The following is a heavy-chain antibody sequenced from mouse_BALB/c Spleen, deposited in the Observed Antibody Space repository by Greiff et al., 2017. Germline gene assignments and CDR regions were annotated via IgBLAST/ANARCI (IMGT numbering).Heavy chain of an antibody. CDR1: GYTFTNYW. Sequence: VQGVESGAELVRPGTSVKISCKASGYTFTNYWLGWVKQRPGHGLEWIGDIYPGGGYTNYNEKFKGKATLTADTSSSTAYMQLSSLTSEDSAVYFCARPFGSSYYAMDYWGQGTSVTVSS. D-gene: IGHD1-1*01. V-gene: IGHV1-63*02. J-gene: IGHJ4*01. CDR3: ARPFGSSYYAMDY. CDR2: IYPGGGYT.